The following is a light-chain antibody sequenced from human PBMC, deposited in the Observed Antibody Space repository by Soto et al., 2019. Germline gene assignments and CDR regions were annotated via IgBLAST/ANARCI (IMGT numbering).Light chain of an antibody. CDR2: GAF. CDR1: QSVYSRY. J-gene: IGKJ2*01. Sequence: EIVLTQSPDTLSLSPGERATLSCGASQSVYSRYLAWYQQKTGQAPRLLIYGAFNRATGIPDRFSGSGSGTDFTLTISRLEPEDSAVYYCQQYGSSPLYSFGQGTKLEIK. V-gene: IGKV3-20*01. CDR3: QQYGSSPLYS.